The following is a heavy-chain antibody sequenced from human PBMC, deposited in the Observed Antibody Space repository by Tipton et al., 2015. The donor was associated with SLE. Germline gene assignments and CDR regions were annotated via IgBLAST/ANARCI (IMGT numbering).Heavy chain of an antibody. J-gene: IGHJ4*02. V-gene: IGHV3-11*04. CDR3: ARDQPLFDY. CDR1: GFIFSDYY. Sequence: SLRLSCAASGFIFSDYYMSWIRQAPGKGLEWLSYISGSGRIIYYADSVKGRFTIPRDNAKNSLYLQMNSLRAEDTAVYYCARDQPLFDYWGQGALVTVSS. CDR2: ISGSGRII.